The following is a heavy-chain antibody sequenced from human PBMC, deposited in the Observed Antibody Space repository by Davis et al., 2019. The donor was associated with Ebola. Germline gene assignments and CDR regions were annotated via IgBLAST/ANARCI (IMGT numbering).Heavy chain of an antibody. Sequence: ASVKVSCKASGYTFTDYYIHWMRPAPGQGLEWMGWSHPNGAATKYAQKFQGRVTMTRDRSISTAYMGLSTLKHDDPAVYSCAGDHPGPQTLDIWGQGTVITVSS. J-gene: IGHJ3*02. CDR2: SHPNGAAT. D-gene: IGHD4-23*01. CDR1: GYTFTDYY. CDR3: AGDHPGPQTLDI. V-gene: IGHV1-2*02.